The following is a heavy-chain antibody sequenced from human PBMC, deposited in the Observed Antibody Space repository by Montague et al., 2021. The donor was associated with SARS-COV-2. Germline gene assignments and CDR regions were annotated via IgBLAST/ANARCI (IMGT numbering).Heavy chain of an antibody. V-gene: IGHV4-61*02. D-gene: IGHD6-13*01. CDR3: ARSGEGGTSWPFDY. Sequence: TLSLTCTVSGGSIRSGSYNWSWIRQSAGKGLEWIGRIYTRGGTYYNPSLKSRVIISIDTSKNQLSLKLSSVTAADAAMYYCARSGEGGTSWPFDYWGQGTLVTVSS. J-gene: IGHJ4*02. CDR1: GGSIRSGSYN. CDR2: IYTRGGT.